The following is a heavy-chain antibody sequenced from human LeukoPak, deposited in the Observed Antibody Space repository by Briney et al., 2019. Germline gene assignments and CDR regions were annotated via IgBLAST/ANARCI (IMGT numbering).Heavy chain of an antibody. CDR1: GFTFNDYY. CDR2: INIGGTNT. J-gene: IGHJ5*02. V-gene: IGHV3-11*01. Sequence: GGSLRLSCAASGFTFNDYYMSWIRQAPGKGLEWLSYINIGGTNTHYADSVKGRFTISRDNAKKSLYLEMDNLRAEDTAVYYCATDGAGFDTWGQGIPVTVSS. CDR3: ATDGAGFDT.